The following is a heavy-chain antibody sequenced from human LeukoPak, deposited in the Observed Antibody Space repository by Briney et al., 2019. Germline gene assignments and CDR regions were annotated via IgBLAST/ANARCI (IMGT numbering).Heavy chain of an antibody. CDR1: GGSISNYY. CDR2: ISYSGNI. Sequence: SETLSLTCTVSGGSISNYYWTWIRQPPGKGLEWIGFISYSGNINYNPSLKSRVTISVDTSKNQFSLKLSSVTAADTAVYYCARGHIAAASTTKNWFDPWGQGTLVTVSS. D-gene: IGHD6-13*01. J-gene: IGHJ5*02. V-gene: IGHV4-59*12. CDR3: ARGHIAAASTTKNWFDP.